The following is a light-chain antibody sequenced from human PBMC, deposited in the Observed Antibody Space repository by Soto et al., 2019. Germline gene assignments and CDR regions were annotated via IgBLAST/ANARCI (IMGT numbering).Light chain of an antibody. J-gene: IGLJ1*01. CDR1: SSDVGGYNY. CDR2: EVS. V-gene: IGLV2-8*01. Sequence: QSALTQPPSASGSPGQSVTISCTGNSSDVGGYNYVSWYQQHPGKAPKLMIYEVSKRPSGVPDRFSGSKSGNTASLTVSGLQAEDDADYYCSSYAGSNNYVFGSGTKVTVL. CDR3: SSYAGSNNYV.